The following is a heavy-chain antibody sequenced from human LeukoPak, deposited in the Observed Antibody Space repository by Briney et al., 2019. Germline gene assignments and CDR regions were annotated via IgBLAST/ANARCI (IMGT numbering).Heavy chain of an antibody. V-gene: IGHV1-69*05. CDR3: ASGSGYWFDY. Sequence: GASVKVSCKASGYTFTSYDINWVRQATGQGLEWMGRIIPIFGTANYAQKFQGRVTITTDESTSTAYMELSSLRSKDTAVYYCASGSGYWFDYWGQGTLVTVSS. CDR1: GYTFTSYD. CDR2: IIPIFGTA. D-gene: IGHD3-3*01. J-gene: IGHJ4*02.